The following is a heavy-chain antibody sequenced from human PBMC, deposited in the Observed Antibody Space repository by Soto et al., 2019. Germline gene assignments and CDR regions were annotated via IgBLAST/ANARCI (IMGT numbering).Heavy chain of an antibody. Sequence: QVQLVESGGGVVQPGRSLRLSCAASGFTFSSYGMHWVRQAPGKGLEWVAVISYDGSNKYYADSVKGRFTISRDNSKNTLYLQMNSLRAEDTAVYYCAKDSAYDSSGSWSGDYWGQGTLVNVSS. CDR3: AKDSAYDSSGSWSGDY. D-gene: IGHD3-22*01. J-gene: IGHJ4*02. CDR2: ISYDGSNK. V-gene: IGHV3-30*18. CDR1: GFTFSSYG.